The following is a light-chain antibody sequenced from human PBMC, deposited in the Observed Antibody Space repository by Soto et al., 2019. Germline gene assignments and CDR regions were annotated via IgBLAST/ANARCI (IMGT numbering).Light chain of an antibody. V-gene: IGKV3D-15*01. Sequence: ETVMTQFPATLSVSPGERATLSCRASQYVSTNLAWYQQQPGQPPRLLIYDISNRATGIPARFSGSGSETEFALTISRLQSEDFAVYYCQQYDNWPLTFGGGTKVDSK. CDR3: QQYDNWPLT. CDR2: DIS. CDR1: QYVSTN. J-gene: IGKJ4*01.